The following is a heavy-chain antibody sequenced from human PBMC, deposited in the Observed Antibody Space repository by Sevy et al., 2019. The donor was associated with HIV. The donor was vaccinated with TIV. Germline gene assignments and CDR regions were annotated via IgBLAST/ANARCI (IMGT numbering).Heavy chain of an antibody. D-gene: IGHD3-22*01. CDR3: ATTKDYYDSSGYPFDY. V-gene: IGHV1-24*01. J-gene: IGHJ4*02. Sequence: AASVKVSCKVSGYTLTELSMHWVRQAPGKGLEWMGSFDPEDGETIYAQNFQGRVTMTEDRSTDTAYMELSSLRSEDTAVYYCATTKDYYDSSGYPFDYWGQGTLVTVSS. CDR2: FDPEDGET. CDR1: GYTLTELS.